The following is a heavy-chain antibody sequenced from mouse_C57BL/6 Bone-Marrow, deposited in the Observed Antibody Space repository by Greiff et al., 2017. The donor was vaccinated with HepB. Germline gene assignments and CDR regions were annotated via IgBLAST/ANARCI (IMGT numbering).Heavy chain of an antibody. Sequence: EVKVEESEGGLVQPGSSMKLSCTASGFTFSDYYMAWVRQVPEKGLEWVANINYDGSSTYYLDSLKSRFIISRDNAKNILYLQMSSLKSEDTATYYCARDRWLPWYFDVWGTGTTVTVSS. V-gene: IGHV5-16*01. CDR2: INYDGSST. D-gene: IGHD1-1*02. J-gene: IGHJ1*03. CDR1: GFTFSDYY. CDR3: ARDRWLPWYFDV.